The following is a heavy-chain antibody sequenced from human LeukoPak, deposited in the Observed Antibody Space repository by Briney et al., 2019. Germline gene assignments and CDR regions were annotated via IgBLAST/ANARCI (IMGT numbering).Heavy chain of an antibody. CDR3: ARGGDIVVVPAAMSYYGMDV. V-gene: IGHV1-69*13. D-gene: IGHD2-2*01. CDR2: IIPIFGTA. J-gene: IGHJ6*04. CDR1: GGTFSSYA. Sequence: ASVKVSCKASGGTFSSYAISWVRQAPGQGLEWMGGIIPIFGTANYAQKFQGRVTITAGESTSTAYMELSSLRSEDTAVYYCARGGDIVVVPAAMSYYGMDVWGKGTTVTVSS.